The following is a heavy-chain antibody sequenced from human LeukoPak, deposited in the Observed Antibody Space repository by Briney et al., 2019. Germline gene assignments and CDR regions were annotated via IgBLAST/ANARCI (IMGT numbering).Heavy chain of an antibody. Sequence: AASGKVSCKASGYTFTGYYMHWVRQAPGQGLEWMGWINPNSGGTNYAQKFQGRVTMTRDTSISTAYMELSRLRSDDTAVYYCARSHDYGDYGGYYYYYMDVWGKGTTVTVSS. D-gene: IGHD4-17*01. CDR1: GYTFTGYY. J-gene: IGHJ6*03. CDR2: INPNSGGT. CDR3: ARSHDYGDYGGYYYYYMDV. V-gene: IGHV1-2*02.